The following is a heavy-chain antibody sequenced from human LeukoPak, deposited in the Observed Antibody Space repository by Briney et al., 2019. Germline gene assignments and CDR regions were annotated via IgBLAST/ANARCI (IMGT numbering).Heavy chain of an antibody. CDR3: ARETTVIIGVNWFDP. CDR2: INPSGGST. V-gene: IGHV1-46*01. Sequence: ASVKVSCKASGYTFTSYYMHWVRQAPGQGLEWMGIINPSGGSTSYAQKFQGRVTMTRDTSTSTVYMELSSLRSEETAVYYCARETTVIIGVNWFDPWGQGTLVTVSS. D-gene: IGHD3-3*01. J-gene: IGHJ5*02. CDR1: GYTFTSYY.